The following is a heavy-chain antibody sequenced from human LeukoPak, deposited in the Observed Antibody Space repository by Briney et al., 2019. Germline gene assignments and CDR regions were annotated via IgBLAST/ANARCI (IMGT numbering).Heavy chain of an antibody. CDR3: AGGSRSYYYGMDV. J-gene: IGHJ6*02. CDR1: GFTFSSYS. Sequence: GGSLRLSCAASGFTFSSYSMNWVRQAPGKGLEWVSSISSSSSYIYYADSVKGRFTISRDNAKNSLYLQMNSLRAEDAAVYYCAGGSRSYYYGMDVWGQGTTVTVSS. CDR2: ISSSSSYI. V-gene: IGHV3-21*01. D-gene: IGHD3-10*01.